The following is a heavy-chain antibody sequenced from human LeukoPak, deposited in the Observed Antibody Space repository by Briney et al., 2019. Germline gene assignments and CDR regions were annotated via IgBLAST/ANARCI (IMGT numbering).Heavy chain of an antibody. CDR1: GGSFSGYY. D-gene: IGHD3-9*01. J-gene: IGHJ3*02. CDR2: INHSGST. Sequence: PSETLSLTCAVYGGSFSGYYWSWIRQPPGKGLEWIGEINHSGSTNYNPSLKSRVTISVDTSKNQFSLKLSSVTAADTAVYYCARGYYDILTGYYDDAFDIWGQGTMVTVSS. V-gene: IGHV4-34*01. CDR3: ARGYYDILTGYYDDAFDI.